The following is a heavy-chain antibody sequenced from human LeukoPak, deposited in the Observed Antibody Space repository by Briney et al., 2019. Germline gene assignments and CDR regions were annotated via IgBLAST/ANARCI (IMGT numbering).Heavy chain of an antibody. Sequence: KPSETLSLTCTVSGGSISSYYWSWIRQPPGKGLEWFGYIYYSGSTNYNPSLKSRVTISVDTSKNQFSLKLSSVTAADTAVYYCARGVVIYQADYWGQGTLVTVSS. CDR3: ARGVVIYQADY. CDR2: IYYSGST. J-gene: IGHJ4*02. V-gene: IGHV4-59*01. D-gene: IGHD3-3*01. CDR1: GGSISSYY.